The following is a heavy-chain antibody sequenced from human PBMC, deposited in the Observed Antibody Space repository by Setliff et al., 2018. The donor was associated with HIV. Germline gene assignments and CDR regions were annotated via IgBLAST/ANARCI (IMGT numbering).Heavy chain of an antibody. Sequence: PSETLSLTCTVYGGFIKNSNYYWGWIRQPPGKGLEWIGEINHSGSTNYNPSLKSRVTISVDTSKNQFSLKLSSVTAPDTAVYYCARHDITLVRGLVWGQGTTVTVSS. CDR2: INHSGST. D-gene: IGHD3-10*01. V-gene: IGHV4-39*01. CDR1: GGFIKNSNYY. CDR3: ARHDITLVRGLV. J-gene: IGHJ6*02.